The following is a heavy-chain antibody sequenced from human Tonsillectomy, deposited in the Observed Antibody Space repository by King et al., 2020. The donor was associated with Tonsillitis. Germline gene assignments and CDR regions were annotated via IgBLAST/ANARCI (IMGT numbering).Heavy chain of an antibody. J-gene: IGHJ4*02. V-gene: IGHV3-23*04. CDR1: GFTFSRYV. Sequence: VQLVESGGGLVQPGGSLRLSCEASGFTFSRYVMSWVRQAPGKGLEWVSTISGSGGNTYYADSVKSQFTISRDNSKNTLYLQMSSLRAEETAVDYLAKRGGWSSVEWQLSYYFDYWGQGTLVTVSS. CDR2: ISGSGGNT. D-gene: IGHD1-26*01. CDR3: AKRGGWSSVEWQLSYYFDY.